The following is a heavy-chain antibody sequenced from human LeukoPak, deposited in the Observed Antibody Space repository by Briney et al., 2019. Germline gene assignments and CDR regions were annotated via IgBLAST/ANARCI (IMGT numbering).Heavy chain of an antibody. J-gene: IGHJ4*02. CDR1: GFTFSSYA. V-gene: IGHV3-23*01. CDR2: ISGSGGST. D-gene: IGHD6-13*01. CDR3: AKDPSPYSSSWNHFDY. Sequence: GGSLRLSCAASGFTFSSYAMSWVRQAAGKGVEWVSAISGSGGSTYYADSVKGRFTISRDNSKNTLYLQMNSLRAEDTAVYYCAKDPSPYSSSWNHFDYWGQGTLVTVSS.